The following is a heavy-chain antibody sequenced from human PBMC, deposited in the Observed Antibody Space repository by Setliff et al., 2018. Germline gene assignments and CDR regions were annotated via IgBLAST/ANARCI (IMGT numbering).Heavy chain of an antibody. CDR1: GGTFSSYA. J-gene: IGHJ3*02. CDR2: IIPILGIA. D-gene: IGHD3-10*01. Sequence: SVKVSCKASGGTFSSYAISWVRQAPGQGLEWMGGIIPILGIANYAQKFQGRVTITADKSTSTAYMELSSLRSEDTAVYYCARVYYGSGSYLGAFDIWGQGTMVTVS. CDR3: ARVYYGSGSYLGAFDI. V-gene: IGHV1-69*10.